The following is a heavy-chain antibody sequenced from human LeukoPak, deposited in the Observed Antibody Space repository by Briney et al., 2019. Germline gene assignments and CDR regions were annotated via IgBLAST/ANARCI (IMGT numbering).Heavy chain of an antibody. J-gene: IGHJ4*02. CDR2: ISGSGGST. CDR3: ANQYYYDSSGYAY. CDR1: GFTFSSYA. V-gene: IGHV3-23*01. Sequence: GGSLRLSCAASGFTFSSYAMSWVRQAPGKGLEWVSAISGSGGSTYYADSVKGRFTISRDNSKNTLYLQMNSLRAEDTAVYYCANQYYYDSSGYAYWGQGTLVTVSS. D-gene: IGHD3-22*01.